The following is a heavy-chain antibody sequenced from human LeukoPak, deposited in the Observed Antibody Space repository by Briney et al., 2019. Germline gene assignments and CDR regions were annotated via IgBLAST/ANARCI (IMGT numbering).Heavy chain of an antibody. CDR2: ISYSGIT. J-gene: IGHJ4*02. CDR1: GGSISGYY. V-gene: IGHV4-59*08. CDR3: ARAPVSSHDSSGYPLFDY. D-gene: IGHD3-22*01. Sequence: SVTLSLTCTVSGGSISGYYWSWIRQPPGERQEWIGYISYSGITNYNPSLKSRLTISVDTSKNQFSLKLSSVTAADTAVYYCARAPVSSHDSSGYPLFDYWGQGTLVTVSS.